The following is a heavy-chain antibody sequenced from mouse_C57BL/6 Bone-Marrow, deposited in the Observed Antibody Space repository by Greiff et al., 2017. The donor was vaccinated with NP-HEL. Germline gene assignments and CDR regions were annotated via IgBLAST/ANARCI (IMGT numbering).Heavy chain of an antibody. Sequence: EVKLMESGGGLVKPGGSLKLSCAASGFTFSSYTMSWVRQTPEKRLEWVATISGGGGNTYYPDSVKGRFTISRDNAKNTLYLQMSSLRSEDTALYYCARQGTDYDDDEDYWGQGTTLTVSS. CDR1: GFTFSSYT. D-gene: IGHD2-4*01. V-gene: IGHV5-9*01. CDR2: ISGGGGNT. CDR3: ARQGTDYDDDEDY. J-gene: IGHJ2*01.